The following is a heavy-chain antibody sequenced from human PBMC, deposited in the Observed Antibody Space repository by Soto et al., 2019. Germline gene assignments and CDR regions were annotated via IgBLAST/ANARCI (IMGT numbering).Heavy chain of an antibody. CDR1: GYTFTNYG. D-gene: IGHD3-22*01. CDR3: AKGLAFYYDSSGYYSTVPFDY. Sequence: QVQLVQSGAEVKKPGASVKVSCKTSGYTFTNYGTNWVRQAPGQGLEWMGWISAYNGNTNYAQTFQGRVTMTTDTSTSTAYMELRSLRSDDTAVYYCAKGLAFYYDSSGYYSTVPFDYWGQGTLVTVSS. V-gene: IGHV1-18*01. CDR2: ISAYNGNT. J-gene: IGHJ4*02.